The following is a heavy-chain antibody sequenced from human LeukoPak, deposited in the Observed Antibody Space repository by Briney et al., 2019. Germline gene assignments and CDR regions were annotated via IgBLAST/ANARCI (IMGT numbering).Heavy chain of an antibody. Sequence: GASVRVSCTASGYTFTGDYMHCVRHAPGQGLERMGWINPNSGGTNSAQKLQGRVTMTRDTSISTAYMELSRLRSDDTAVYYCARDEQLWLSRYYYYYMDVWGKGTTVTISS. J-gene: IGHJ6*03. D-gene: IGHD5-18*01. CDR3: ARDEQLWLSRYYYYYMDV. V-gene: IGHV1-2*02. CDR2: INPNSGGT. CDR1: GYTFTGDY.